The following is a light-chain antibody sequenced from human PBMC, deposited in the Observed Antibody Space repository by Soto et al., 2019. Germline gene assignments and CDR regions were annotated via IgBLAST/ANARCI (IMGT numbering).Light chain of an antibody. CDR1: QGIGST. CDR3: QQYSTSPRT. V-gene: IGKV3-15*01. Sequence: EIVLTQSPATLSVSPGERVALSFRASQGIGSTLAWYRQQPGQAPGLLIYDSNIRATGVPARFSGTRSGTEFTLTISRLEPEDFAVYYCQQYSTSPRTFGQGTKVDI. CDR2: DSN. J-gene: IGKJ1*01.